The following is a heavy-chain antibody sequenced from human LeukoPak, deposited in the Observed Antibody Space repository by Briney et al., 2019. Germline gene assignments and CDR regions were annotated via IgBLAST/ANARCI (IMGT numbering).Heavy chain of an antibody. CDR1: GFIFSNYG. CDR3: ARDDFAGDSSGYIDY. Sequence: GGSLRLSCAASGFIFSNYGMHWVRQAPSKGLEWVAVIWFDGSNQYHAHAVKGRFTISRDNSKNTLYLQMSSLRAEDTALYYCARDDFAGDSSGYIDYWGQGTLVTVSS. CDR2: IWFDGSNQ. J-gene: IGHJ4*02. D-gene: IGHD3-22*01. V-gene: IGHV3-33*01.